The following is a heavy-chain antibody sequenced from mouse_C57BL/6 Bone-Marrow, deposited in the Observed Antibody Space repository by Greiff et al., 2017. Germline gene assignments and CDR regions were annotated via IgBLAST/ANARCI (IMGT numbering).Heavy chain of an antibody. CDR2: IDPANGNT. J-gene: IGHJ2*01. V-gene: IGHV14-3*01. Sequence: DVKLVESGAELVRPGASVKLSCTASGFNIKDDYMHWVKQRPEQGLEWIGRIDPANGNTKYAPKFQGKATITADTSSNTAYLQLSSLTSEDTAIYYCARWGRYYFDYWGQGTTLTVSS. CDR1: GFNIKDDY. CDR3: ARWGRYYFDY.